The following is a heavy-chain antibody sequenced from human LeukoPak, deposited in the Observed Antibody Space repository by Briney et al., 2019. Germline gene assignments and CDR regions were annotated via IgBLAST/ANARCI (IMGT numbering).Heavy chain of an antibody. J-gene: IGHJ4*02. V-gene: IGHV3-30*04. D-gene: IGHD6-19*01. CDR1: GFTFSSYA. CDR2: ISYDGSNK. Sequence: GRSLRLSCAASGFTFSSYAVHWVRQAPGKGLEWVAVISYDGSNKYYADSVKGRFTISRDNSKNTLYLQMNSLRAEDPAVYYCARIFSIAVAGTSGVDYWGQGTLVTVSS. CDR3: ARIFSIAVAGTSGVDY.